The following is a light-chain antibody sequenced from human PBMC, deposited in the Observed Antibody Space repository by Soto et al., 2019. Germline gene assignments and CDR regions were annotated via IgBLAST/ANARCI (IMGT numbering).Light chain of an antibody. V-gene: IGKV1-6*02. CDR3: LQDHNYPLT. CDR2: AAT. CDR1: QGIGND. J-gene: IGKJ4*01. Sequence: AIQMAQSPSSLSASVGDRVTITWRASQGIGNDVGWYQQKPGKAPKLLLYAATTLQSGVPSRFSGTRSGTDFTLTISSLLPEDFATYYCLQDHNYPLTFGGGTKVEIK.